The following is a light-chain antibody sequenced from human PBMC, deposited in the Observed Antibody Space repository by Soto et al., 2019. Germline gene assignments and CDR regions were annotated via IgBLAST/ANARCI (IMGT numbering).Light chain of an antibody. CDR3: QQSYSTPGIT. CDR2: AAS. J-gene: IGKJ5*01. CDR1: QIISSY. Sequence: DIQMTQSPSTLSASVGDRFTITCRASQIISSYLNWYQQKPGKAPKLLIYAASSLQSGVPSRFSGSGSGTDFTLTISSLQPEDFATYYCQQSYSTPGITFGQGTRLEIK. V-gene: IGKV1-39*01.